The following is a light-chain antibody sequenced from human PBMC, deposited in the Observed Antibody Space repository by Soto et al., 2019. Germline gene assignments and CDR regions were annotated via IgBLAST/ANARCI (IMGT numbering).Light chain of an antibody. J-gene: IGKJ5*01. CDR2: WAS. V-gene: IGKV4-1*01. Sequence: DFVMTQSPDSLAVSLGERATINCKSSHSVLSSSDNQNYLAWFQQKPGQPPKLIMYWASTRNSGVPDRGSGGGSGTDCTRTISSLQAEDVEVYDCQQYHSDPITFGQGTRLEIK. CDR1: HSVLSSSDNQNY. CDR3: QQYHSDPIT.